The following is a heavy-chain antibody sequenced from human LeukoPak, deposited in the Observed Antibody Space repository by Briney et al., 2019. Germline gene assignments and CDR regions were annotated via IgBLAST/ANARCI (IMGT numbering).Heavy chain of an antibody. CDR1: GGTFSSYA. CDR2: IIPIFGTA. Sequence: GSSVKVSCKASGGTFSSYAISWVRQAPGQGLEWMGGIIPIFGTANYAQKFQGRVTITADESTSTAYMELSSLRSEDTAVYYCAREGDWGGADGMDVWGQGTTVTVSS. V-gene: IGHV1-69*01. CDR3: AREGDWGGADGMDV. J-gene: IGHJ6*02. D-gene: IGHD7-27*01.